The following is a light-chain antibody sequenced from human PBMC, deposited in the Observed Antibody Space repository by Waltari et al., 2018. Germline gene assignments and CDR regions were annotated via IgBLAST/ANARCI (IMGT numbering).Light chain of an antibody. J-gene: IGKJ1*01. Sequence: EIVLTQSPGTLSLSLGERATLSCRASQSVRRFLAWSQQKLGQAPRLLIYEATSRATGIPDRFTGSGSGTDFSLIISRLEPEDFAAYYCQKHGTLPATFGQGTKVEIK. CDR3: QKHGTLPAT. CDR1: QSVRRF. CDR2: EAT. V-gene: IGKV3-20*01.